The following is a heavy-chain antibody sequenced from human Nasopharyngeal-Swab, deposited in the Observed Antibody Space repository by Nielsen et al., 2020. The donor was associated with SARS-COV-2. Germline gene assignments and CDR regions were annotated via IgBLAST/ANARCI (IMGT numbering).Heavy chain of an antibody. Sequence: WARQPPGQGFEWMGIINPSGGSTSYAQKFQGRVTMTRHTYTSTVYMELSSLRSEDTAVYYCASGYGSGRGKYFQHWGQGTLVTVSS. V-gene: IGHV1-46*01. CDR3: ASGYGSGRGKYFQH. CDR2: INPSGGST. D-gene: IGHD3-10*01. J-gene: IGHJ1*01.